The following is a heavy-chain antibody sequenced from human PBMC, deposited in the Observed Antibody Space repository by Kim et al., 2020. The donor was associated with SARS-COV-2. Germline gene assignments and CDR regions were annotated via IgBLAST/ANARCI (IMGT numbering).Heavy chain of an antibody. J-gene: IGHJ6*02. D-gene: IGHD4-17*01. V-gene: IGHV1-46*01. CDR3: ASEGYGDYYYYGMDV. CDR1: GYTFTSYY. Sequence: ASVKVSCKASGYTFTSYYMHWVRQAPGQGLEWMGIINPSGGSTSYAQKFQGRVTMTRDTSTSTVYMELSSLRSEDTALYYCASEGYGDYYYYGMDVWGQGTTVTVSS. CDR2: INPSGGST.